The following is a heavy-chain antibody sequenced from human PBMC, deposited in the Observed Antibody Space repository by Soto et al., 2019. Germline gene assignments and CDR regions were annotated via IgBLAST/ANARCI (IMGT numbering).Heavy chain of an antibody. CDR1: GGTFSSYA. J-gene: IGHJ4*02. CDR2: IIPIFGTA. D-gene: IGHD1-26*01. CDR3: AREGGVGATTGWD. V-gene: IGHV1-69*06. Sequence: QVQLVQSGAEVKKPGSSVKVSCKASGGTFSSYAISWVRQAPGQGLEWMGGIIPIFGTANYAQKFQGRVTITADISTTTAYMGRRSRRTGDTAVYYCAREGGVGATTGWDWGQGTLVTVSS.